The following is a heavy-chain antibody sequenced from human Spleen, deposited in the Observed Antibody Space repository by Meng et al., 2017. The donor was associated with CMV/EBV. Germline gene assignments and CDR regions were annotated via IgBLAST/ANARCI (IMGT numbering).Heavy chain of an antibody. CDR3: GFDSSGYYRY. CDR2: IYWNDDK. V-gene: IGHV2-5*04. CDR1: GFSLRTSGVG. Sequence: QITLKESGPTAVKPIQTLTFVGFSLRTSGVGVGWFRQPPGKALEWLGIIYWNDDKWYSLSLKSRLTITKDTSKNQVVLAMTNMDPVDAGAYYCGFDSSGYYRYWGQGTLVTVSS. D-gene: IGHD3-22*01. J-gene: IGHJ4*02.